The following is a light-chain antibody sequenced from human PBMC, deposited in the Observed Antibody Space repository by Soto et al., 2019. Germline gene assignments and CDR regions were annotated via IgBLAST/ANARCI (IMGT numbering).Light chain of an antibody. J-gene: IGKJ4*01. CDR1: QSVSSSY. V-gene: IGKV3-20*01. CDR3: QLYGSSPRVT. CDR2: GAS. Sequence: EIVLTQSPGTLSLSPGERATLSCRASQSVSSSYLAWYQHKPGQAPRLLIYGASSRATGIPDRFSGSGSGTDFALTISRMEPEDFAVYYCQLYGSSPRVTFGGGTKVEIK.